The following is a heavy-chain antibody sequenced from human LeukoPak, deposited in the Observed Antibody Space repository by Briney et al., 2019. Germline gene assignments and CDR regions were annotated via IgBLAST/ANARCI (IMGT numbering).Heavy chain of an antibody. J-gene: IGHJ4*02. CDR2: ISGSGGTT. CDR3: ARDLAYCGGDCGPY. Sequence: GGSLRLSCSASEFTFSSYAMSWVRQAPGKGLEWVSAISGSGGTTDYADSVKGRFTISRDNSKNTVYLQMKSLRAEDTAVYYCARDLAYCGGDCGPYWGQGPLVTVSS. CDR1: EFTFSSYA. V-gene: IGHV3-23*01. D-gene: IGHD2-21*02.